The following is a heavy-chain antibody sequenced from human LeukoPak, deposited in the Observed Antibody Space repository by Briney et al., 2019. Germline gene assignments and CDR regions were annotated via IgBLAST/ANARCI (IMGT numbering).Heavy chain of an antibody. Sequence: SVKVSCKASGGTFSSYAISWVRQAPGQGLEWMGGIIPILGTANYAQKFQGRVTITADKSTSTAYMELSSLRSEDTAVYYCARGQGYCSGGSCYSEYYYYYMDVWGKGTTVTVSS. V-gene: IGHV1-69*10. D-gene: IGHD2-15*01. CDR2: IIPILGTA. CDR3: ARGQGYCSGGSCYSEYYYYYMDV. CDR1: GGTFSSYA. J-gene: IGHJ6*03.